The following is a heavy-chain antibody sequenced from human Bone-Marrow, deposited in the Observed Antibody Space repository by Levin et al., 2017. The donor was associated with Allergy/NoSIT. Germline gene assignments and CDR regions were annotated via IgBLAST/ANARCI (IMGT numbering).Heavy chain of an antibody. V-gene: IGHV4-31*03. CDR1: GGSISSGGYY. D-gene: IGHD4-11*01. CDR2: IYYSGST. Sequence: SETLSLTCTVSGGSISSGGYYWSWIRQHPGKGLEWIGYIYYSGSTYYNPSLKSRVTISVDTSKNQFSLKLSSVTAADTAVYYCARGGNYEVDFDYWGQGTLVTVSS. CDR3: ARGGNYEVDFDY. J-gene: IGHJ4*02.